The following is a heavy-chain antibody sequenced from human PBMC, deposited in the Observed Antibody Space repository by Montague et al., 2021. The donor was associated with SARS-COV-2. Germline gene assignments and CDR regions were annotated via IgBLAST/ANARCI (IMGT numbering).Heavy chain of an antibody. CDR2: INSDGSST. Sequence: SLRLSCAASGFTFSSYWMHWVRQAPGKGLVWVSRINSDGSSTSYADSXKGRFTISRDNAKNTLYLQMNSLRAEDTAVYYCARSGQQLVHPLATLYYYYGMDVWGRGTTVTVSS. CDR3: ARSGQQLVHPLATLYYYYGMDV. D-gene: IGHD6-13*01. V-gene: IGHV3-74*01. CDR1: GFTFSSYW. J-gene: IGHJ6*02.